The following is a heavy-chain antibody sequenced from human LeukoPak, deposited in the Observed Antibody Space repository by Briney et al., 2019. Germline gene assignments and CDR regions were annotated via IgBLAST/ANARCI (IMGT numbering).Heavy chain of an antibody. CDR1: GFTFSSYW. J-gene: IGHJ5*02. CDR2: INSDGSST. V-gene: IGHV3-74*01. Sequence: GGSLRLSCAASGFTFSSYWMHWVRQAPGKGLVWVSRINSDGSSTSYADSVKGRFTISRDNAKNTLYLQMNSLRAEDTAVYYCARGPRPDTPYNWFDPWGQGTLVIVSS. CDR3: ARGPRPDTPYNWFDP.